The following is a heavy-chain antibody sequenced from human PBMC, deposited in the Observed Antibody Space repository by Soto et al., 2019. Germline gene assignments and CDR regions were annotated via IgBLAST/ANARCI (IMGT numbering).Heavy chain of an antibody. CDR1: GGSISSSSYY. Sequence: SETLSLTCTVSGGSISSSSYYWGWIRQPPGKGLEWIGSIYYSGSTYYNPSLKSRVTISVDTSKNQFSLKLSSVTAADTAVYYCARQGFVVGANSWFDPWGQGTLVTVSS. CDR3: ARQGFVVGANSWFDP. CDR2: IYYSGST. J-gene: IGHJ5*02. V-gene: IGHV4-39*01. D-gene: IGHD1-26*01.